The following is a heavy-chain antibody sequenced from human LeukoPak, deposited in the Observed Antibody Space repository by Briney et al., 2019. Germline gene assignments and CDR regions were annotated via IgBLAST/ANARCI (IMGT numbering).Heavy chain of an antibody. V-gene: IGHV4-4*09. CDR3: GRELLGTFDI. CDR2: ISTSGSI. J-gene: IGHJ3*02. D-gene: IGHD1-26*01. Sequence: SETLSLTCTVSGGSISGYYWSWIRQPAGKGLEWIGYISTSGSINYNPSLKSRVTISVDTSKNQFSLKLSSVTAADTAVYYCGRELLGTFDIWGQGTMVTVSS. CDR1: GGSISGYY.